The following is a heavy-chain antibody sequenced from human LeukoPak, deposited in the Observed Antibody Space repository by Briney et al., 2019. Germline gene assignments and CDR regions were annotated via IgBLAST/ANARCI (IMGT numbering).Heavy chain of an antibody. Sequence: GGSLRLSCAASGFTFSSYSMNWVRQAPGKGLEWVSSISSSSSYIYYADSVKGQFTISRDNAKNSLYLQMNSLRAEDTAVYYCASSSSLGYFDYWGQGTLVTVSS. CDR2: ISSSSSYI. CDR1: GFTFSSYS. CDR3: ASSSSLGYFDY. V-gene: IGHV3-21*01. J-gene: IGHJ4*02. D-gene: IGHD6-6*01.